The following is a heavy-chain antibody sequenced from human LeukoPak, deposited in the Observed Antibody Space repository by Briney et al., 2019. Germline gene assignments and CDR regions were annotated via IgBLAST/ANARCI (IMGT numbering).Heavy chain of an antibody. CDR3: ARRRDVLRFLEWGYFDY. V-gene: IGHV4-34*01. Sequence: PSETLSLTCAVDGGSFSGYYWSWIRQPPGKGLEWIGEINHSGSANYNPSLKSRVTISVDTSKNQFSLKLSSVTAADTAVYYCARRRDVLRFLEWGYFDYWGQGTLLTVSS. D-gene: IGHD3-3*01. CDR2: INHSGSA. J-gene: IGHJ4*02. CDR1: GGSFSGYY.